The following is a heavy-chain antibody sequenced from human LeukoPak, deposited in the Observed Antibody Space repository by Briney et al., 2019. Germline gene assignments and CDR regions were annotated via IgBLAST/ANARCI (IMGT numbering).Heavy chain of an antibody. CDR3: AKGGKNYFYYFDY. Sequence: GRSLRLSCAASGFTFDDYAMHWVRQAPGKGLEWVSGISWNSVIIGYADSVKGRFTISRDNAKNSLYLQTNSLRAEDTALYYCAKGGKNYFYYFDYWGQGTLVTVSS. J-gene: IGHJ4*02. V-gene: IGHV3-9*01. CDR1: GFTFDDYA. D-gene: IGHD3-16*01. CDR2: ISWNSVII.